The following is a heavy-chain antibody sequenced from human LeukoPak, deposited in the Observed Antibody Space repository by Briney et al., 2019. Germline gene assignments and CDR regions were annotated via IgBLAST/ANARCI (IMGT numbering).Heavy chain of an antibody. J-gene: IGHJ6*03. Sequence: SETLSLTCTVSGGSISSGGYYWSWIRQHPGKGLEGIGYIYYSGSTYYNPSLKSRVTISVDTSKNQFYLKLSSVTAADTAVYSCARGSSTSLTYYYYMDVWGKGTTVTVSS. V-gene: IGHV4-31*03. CDR1: GGSISSGGYY. CDR3: ARGSSTSLTYYYYMDV. CDR2: IYYSGST. D-gene: IGHD2-2*01.